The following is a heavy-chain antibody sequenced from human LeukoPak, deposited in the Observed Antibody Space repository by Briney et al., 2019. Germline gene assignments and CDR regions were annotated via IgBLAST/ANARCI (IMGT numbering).Heavy chain of an antibody. CDR3: AKASWVSSADAVL. J-gene: IGHJ4*02. CDR1: GFVFSNYA. CDR2: LRGDGET. D-gene: IGHD3-16*01. Sequence: GGSLRLSCAASGFVFSNYAMSWVRQAPARGLEWVSSLRGDGETFYADSVKGRFTLSRDDSRNTVYLQLNNLRVEDTAVYYCAKASWVSSADAVLWGQGTLVTVSS. V-gene: IGHV3-23*01.